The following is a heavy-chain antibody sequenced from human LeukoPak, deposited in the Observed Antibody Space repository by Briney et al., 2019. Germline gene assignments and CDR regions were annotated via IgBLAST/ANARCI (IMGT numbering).Heavy chain of an antibody. CDR2: ISAYNGDT. D-gene: IGHD2-15*01. CDR3: ARVRVDIVVVLAAPLVIYAMDV. J-gene: IGHJ6*02. V-gene: IGHV1-18*01. Sequence: ASVKVSCKTSGYTFTNYGITWVRQAPGQGLEWMGWISAYNGDTNYAQKIQGRVTMSTDTSTSTAYMDLRRLRSDDTAVYYCARVRVDIVVVLAAPLVIYAMDVWGQGTTVTVSS. CDR1: GYTFTNYG.